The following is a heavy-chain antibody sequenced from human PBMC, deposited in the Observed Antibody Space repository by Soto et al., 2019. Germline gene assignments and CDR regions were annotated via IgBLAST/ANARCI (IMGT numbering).Heavy chain of an antibody. D-gene: IGHD1-20*01. CDR3: ARITGRHLDY. CDR2: VDYSGTA. J-gene: IGHJ4*02. V-gene: IGHV4-39*01. Sequence: PSETLSLTCTVSSGSISVTNVFWGWVRQTPGKVLEWIGNVDYSGTAYFSPSLATRVTFHVDTSKNQLALTLYSVTAADTAVYYCARITGRHLDYWGQG. CDR1: SGSISVTNVF.